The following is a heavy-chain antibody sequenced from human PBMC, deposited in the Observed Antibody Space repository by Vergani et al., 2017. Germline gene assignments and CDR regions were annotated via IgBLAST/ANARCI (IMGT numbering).Heavy chain of an antibody. Sequence: QVQLVESGGGVVQPGGSLRLSCAASGFTFSSYGMHLVRQAPGKGLEWVAFIRYDGSNKYYADSVKGRFTISRDNSKNTLYLQMNSLRAEDTAVYYCAKEMYRSASFDIWGQGTMVTVSS. V-gene: IGHV3-30*02. J-gene: IGHJ3*02. CDR1: GFTFSSYG. D-gene: IGHD2-8*02. CDR3: AKEMYRSASFDI. CDR2: IRYDGSNK.